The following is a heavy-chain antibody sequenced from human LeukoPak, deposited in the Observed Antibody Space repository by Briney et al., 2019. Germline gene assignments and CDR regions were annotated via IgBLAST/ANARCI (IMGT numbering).Heavy chain of an antibody. Sequence: GGSLRLSCAASGFTFSSYSMNWVRQAPGKGLEWVSYISSSSSTIYYADSVKGRFTISRDNAKNSLYLQMNSLRAEDTAVYYCARAGWELLYWGQGSLVTVSS. CDR2: ISSSSSTI. CDR3: ARAGWELLY. V-gene: IGHV3-48*01. CDR1: GFTFSSYS. J-gene: IGHJ4*02. D-gene: IGHD1-26*01.